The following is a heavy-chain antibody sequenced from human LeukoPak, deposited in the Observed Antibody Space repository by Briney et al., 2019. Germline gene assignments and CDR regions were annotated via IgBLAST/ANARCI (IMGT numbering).Heavy chain of an antibody. CDR2: ISSSSSTI. Sequence: PGGSLRLSCAASGFTFSSYSMNWVRQAPGKGLEWVSYISSSSSTIYYADSVKGRFTISRDNAKNSLYLQMNSLRAEDTAVYYCARARQSVSWGGTGAFDIWGQGTMVTVSS. CDR3: ARARQSVSWGGTGAFDI. V-gene: IGHV3-48*01. J-gene: IGHJ3*02. CDR1: GFTFSSYS. D-gene: IGHD7-27*01.